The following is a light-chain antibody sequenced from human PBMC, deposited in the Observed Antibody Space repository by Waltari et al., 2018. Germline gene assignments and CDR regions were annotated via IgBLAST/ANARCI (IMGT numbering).Light chain of an antibody. CDR3: QQYNSYSPWT. CDR1: QSISSW. Sequence: DIQMTQSPSTLSASVGDRVTITCRASQSISSWLAWYQQKPGKAPKLLNYDASSLESGVPSRFSGSGSETEFTLTISSLQPDDFATYYCQQYNSYSPWTFGQGTKVEIK. CDR2: DAS. V-gene: IGKV1-5*01. J-gene: IGKJ1*01.